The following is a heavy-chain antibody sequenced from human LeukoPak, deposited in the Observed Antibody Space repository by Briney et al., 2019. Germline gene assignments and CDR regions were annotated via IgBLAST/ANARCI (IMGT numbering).Heavy chain of an antibody. J-gene: IGHJ4*02. CDR3: TTFYHEYSPY. CDR2: IKSNADGGTP. V-gene: IGHV3-15*01. CDR1: GFSFMNAW. Sequence: AGGSLRLSCAASGFSFMNAWMIWVRQAPGKGLEWVGRIKSNADGGTPDYAEPARGRFTISRDDSKNTLYLQMNSLKTEDTAVYYCTTFYHEYSPYWGRGTLVTVSS. D-gene: IGHD2/OR15-2a*01.